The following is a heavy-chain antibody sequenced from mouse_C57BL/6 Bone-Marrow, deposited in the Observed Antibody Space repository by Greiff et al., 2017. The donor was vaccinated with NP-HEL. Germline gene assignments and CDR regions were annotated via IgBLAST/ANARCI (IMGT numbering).Heavy chain of an antibody. Sequence: QVQLQQPGAELVRPGTSVTLSCKASGYTFTSYWMHWVKQRPGPGLAWIGVIDPSDSYTNYTQKFKCKATLTVDTSSSTADMQLSSLTSEDSAVYDCAELPWFADWGQGTLATVAA. CDR3: AELPWFAD. V-gene: IGHV1-59*01. CDR1: GYTFTSYW. CDR2: IDPSDSYT. J-gene: IGHJ3*01. D-gene: IGHD4-1*01.